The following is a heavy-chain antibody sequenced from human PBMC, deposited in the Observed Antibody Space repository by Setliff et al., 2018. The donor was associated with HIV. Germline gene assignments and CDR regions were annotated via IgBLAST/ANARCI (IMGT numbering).Heavy chain of an antibody. J-gene: IGHJ6*03. CDR3: ARHGAFYYYYYMDV. CDR2: IHYSGAT. Sequence: SETLSLTCTVSGGSISSHYWIWIRQPPGKGLEWIGYIHYSGATNYNPSLKSRVTISLDTSRTQFSLRLSSVTAADTAVYYCARHGAFYYYYYMDVWGKGTTVTVSS. CDR1: GGSISSHY. V-gene: IGHV4-59*08.